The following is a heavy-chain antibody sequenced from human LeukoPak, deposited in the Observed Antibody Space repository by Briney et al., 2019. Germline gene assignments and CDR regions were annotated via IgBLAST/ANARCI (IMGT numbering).Heavy chain of an antibody. D-gene: IGHD2-2*01. Sequence: GSVKVSCEASGYTFTDDYMHWGREAPGQGLEWRGRIDPNSGGTNYAQKFQVRVTVTRDTSNSTVYMELSGLRSDDTAVYYCARGPGPHTTSRFDYCGQGTLVTVSS. J-gene: IGHJ4*02. CDR3: ARGPGPHTTSRFDY. V-gene: IGHV1-2*02. CDR1: GYTFTDDY. CDR2: IDPNSGGT.